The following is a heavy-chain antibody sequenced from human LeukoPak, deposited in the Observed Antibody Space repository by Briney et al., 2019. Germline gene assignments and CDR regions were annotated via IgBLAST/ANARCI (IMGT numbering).Heavy chain of an antibody. Sequence: GGSLRLSCAASGFTFSTYSMNWVRQAPGKGLEWVSSFSSSSTYIYHADSVKGRFTISRDNAKNSLYLQMNSLRADDTAVYYCATVRCIDGGCFYNFDYWGQGSLVTVSS. CDR3: ATVRCIDGGCFYNFDY. D-gene: IGHD2-15*01. CDR2: FSSSSTYI. CDR1: GFTFSTYS. J-gene: IGHJ4*02. V-gene: IGHV3-21*01.